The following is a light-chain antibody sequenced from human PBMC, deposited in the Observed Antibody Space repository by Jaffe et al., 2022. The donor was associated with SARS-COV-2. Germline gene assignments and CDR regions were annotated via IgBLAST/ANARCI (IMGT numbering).Light chain of an antibody. V-gene: IGLV2-8*01. CDR2: EVS. Sequence: QSALTQPPSASGSPGQSVTISCTGTNSDVGGYNYVSWYQQLPGKAPKLMIYEVSKRPSGVPDRFSGSKSGNTASLTVSGLQAEDEADYYCSSYAGTTGVFGTGTKVTVL. CDR1: NSDVGGYNY. J-gene: IGLJ1*01. CDR3: SSYAGTTGV.